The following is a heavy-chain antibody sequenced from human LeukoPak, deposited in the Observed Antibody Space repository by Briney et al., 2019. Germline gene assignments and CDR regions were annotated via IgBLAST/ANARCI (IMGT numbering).Heavy chain of an antibody. J-gene: IGHJ4*02. CDR3: ARVSSRGYYLDY. Sequence: SETLSLTCAVYGGSFSGYYWSWIRQPPRKGREWSGEINHSGSTNYNPSLTSRVTISVDTSKKQFSLKLSSVTAADTAVYYCARVSSRGYYLDYWGQGTLVPVSS. D-gene: IGHD3-22*01. V-gene: IGHV4-34*01. CDR1: GGSFSGYY. CDR2: INHSGST.